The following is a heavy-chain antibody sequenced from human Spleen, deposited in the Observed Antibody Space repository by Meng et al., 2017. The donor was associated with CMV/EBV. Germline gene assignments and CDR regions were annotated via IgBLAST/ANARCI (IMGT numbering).Heavy chain of an antibody. CDR3: ARARYDFWSGYSVDY. D-gene: IGHD3-3*01. CDR1: GSVSSGSYY. Sequence: GSVSSGSYYWSWIRQPPGKGLEWIGYIYYSGSTNYHPSLKSRVTISVDTSKNQFSLKLSSVTAADTAVYYCARARYDFWSGYSVDYWGQGTLVTVSS. J-gene: IGHJ4*02. CDR2: IYYSGST. V-gene: IGHV4-61*01.